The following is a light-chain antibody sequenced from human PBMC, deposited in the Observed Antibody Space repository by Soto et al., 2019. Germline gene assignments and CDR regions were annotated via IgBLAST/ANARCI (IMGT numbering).Light chain of an antibody. V-gene: IGLV2-14*03. CDR1: SSDVGNYNY. CDR2: DVS. J-gene: IGLJ2*01. CDR3: SSYTTSSTLV. Sequence: QPVLTPPASVSGSPGQSITISCTGTSSDVGNYNYVSWYQQHPGKVPRLMIYDVSNRPSGVSDRFSGSKSGNTASLTISGLQAEDEADYYCSSYTTSSTLVFGGGTKLTVL.